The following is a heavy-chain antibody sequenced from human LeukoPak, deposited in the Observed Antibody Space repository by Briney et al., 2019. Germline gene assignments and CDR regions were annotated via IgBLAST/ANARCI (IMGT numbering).Heavy chain of an antibody. Sequence: SQTLSLTCTVSGGSISSGDYYWSWLRQPPGKGLEWIGYIYYSGSTYYNPSLKSRVTISVDTSKNQLSLKLSSVTAADTAVYYCARELGDRGAGSFDYWGQGTLVTVSS. CDR3: ARELGDRGAGSFDY. D-gene: IGHD1-14*01. CDR1: GGSISSGDYY. V-gene: IGHV4-30-4*01. CDR2: IYYSGST. J-gene: IGHJ4*02.